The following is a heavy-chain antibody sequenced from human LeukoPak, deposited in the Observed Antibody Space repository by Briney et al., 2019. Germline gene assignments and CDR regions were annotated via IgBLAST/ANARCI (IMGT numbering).Heavy chain of an antibody. J-gene: IGHJ6*02. D-gene: IGHD3-16*02. Sequence: GGSLRLSCAASGFTFSSYDMHWVRQATGKGLEWVSAIGTAGDTYYPGSVKGLFTISRENAKNSLYLQMNSLRAGDTAVYYCARGGITFGGVIVLGMDVWGQGTTVTVSS. CDR2: IGTAGDT. V-gene: IGHV3-13*01. CDR1: GFTFSSYD. CDR3: ARGGITFGGVIVLGMDV.